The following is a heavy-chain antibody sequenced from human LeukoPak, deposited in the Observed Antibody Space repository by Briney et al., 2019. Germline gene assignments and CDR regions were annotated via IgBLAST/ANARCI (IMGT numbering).Heavy chain of an antibody. CDR2: IIPILGIA. Sequence: SVKVSCKASGGTLSSCTISWVRQAPGQGLEWMGRIIPILGIANYAQKFQGRVTITADKSTSTAYMELSSLRSEDTAVYYCARDLSWVAGILDYWGQGTLVTVSS. J-gene: IGHJ4*02. CDR3: ARDLSWVAGILDY. D-gene: IGHD6-19*01. CDR1: GGTLSSCT. V-gene: IGHV1-69*04.